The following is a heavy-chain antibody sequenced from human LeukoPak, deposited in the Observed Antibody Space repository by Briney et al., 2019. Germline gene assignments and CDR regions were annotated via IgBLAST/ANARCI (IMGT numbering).Heavy chain of an antibody. CDR1: GGSISSSSYY. Sequence: PSETLSLTCTVSGGSISSSSYYWGWIRQPPGKGLEWIGSIYCSGSTYYNPSLKSRVTISVDTSKNQFSLKLSSVTAADTAVYYCARHGTTVVTRFDYWGQGTLVTVSS. V-gene: IGHV4-39*01. D-gene: IGHD4-23*01. CDR2: IYCSGST. J-gene: IGHJ4*02. CDR3: ARHGTTVVTRFDY.